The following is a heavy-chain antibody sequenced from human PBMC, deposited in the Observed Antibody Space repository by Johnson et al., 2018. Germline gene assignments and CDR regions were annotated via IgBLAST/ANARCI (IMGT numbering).Heavy chain of an antibody. CDR2: ISWNSGSI. J-gene: IGHJ6*02. CDR1: GFTFDDSA. V-gene: IGHV3-9*01. D-gene: IGHD2-15*01. Sequence: VQLVESGGGLVQPGRSLRLSCAASGFTFDDSAMHWVRQAPGKGLEWVSGISWNSGSIGYVDSVKGRFTISRDNAKNSLYLQMNSLRAEDTAVYYCARRGYCSGGSCYADYYGMDVWGQGTTVTVSS. CDR3: ARRGYCSGGSCYADYYGMDV.